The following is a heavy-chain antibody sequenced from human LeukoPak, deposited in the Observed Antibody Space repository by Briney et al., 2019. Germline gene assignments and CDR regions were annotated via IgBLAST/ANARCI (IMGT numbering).Heavy chain of an antibody. CDR3: ATDRNSGKYYDY. J-gene: IGHJ4*02. CDR2: ISDSGGST. V-gene: IGHV3-23*01. CDR1: GFTFSSYA. D-gene: IGHD1-26*01. Sequence: GGSLRLSCADSGFTFSSYAISWVRQAPGKGLEWVSAISDSGGSTYYADSVKGRFTISRDNAKNTLYLQMNSLRAEDTAVYYCATDRNSGKYYDYWGQGTLVTVSS.